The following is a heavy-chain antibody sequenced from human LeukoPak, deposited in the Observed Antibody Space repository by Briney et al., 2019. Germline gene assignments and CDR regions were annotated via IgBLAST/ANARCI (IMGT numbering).Heavy chain of an antibody. CDR3: AKDSRFDIAVAGTDFDY. D-gene: IGHD6-19*01. CDR2: ISGSGGST. J-gene: IGHJ4*02. Sequence: GGSLRLSCAASGFTFSSYAMSWVRQAPGKGLEWVLAISGSGGSTYYADSVKGRFTISRDNSKNTLYLQMNSLRAEDTAVYYCAKDSRFDIAVAGTDFDYWGQGTLVTVSS. V-gene: IGHV3-23*01. CDR1: GFTFSSYA.